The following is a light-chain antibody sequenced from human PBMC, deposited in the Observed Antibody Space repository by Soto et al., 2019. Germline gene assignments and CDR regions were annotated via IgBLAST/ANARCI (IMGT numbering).Light chain of an antibody. CDR1: QGISSY. V-gene: IGKV1-9*01. CDR2: AAS. Sequence: DIQLTQSPSFLSASVEDRVTITCRASQGISSYLAWYQQKPGKAPKLLIYAASTLQSGVPSRFSGSGSGTEFTLTISSLQPDDFATYYCQQYNSYSRTFGQGTKVDI. CDR3: QQYNSYSRT. J-gene: IGKJ1*01.